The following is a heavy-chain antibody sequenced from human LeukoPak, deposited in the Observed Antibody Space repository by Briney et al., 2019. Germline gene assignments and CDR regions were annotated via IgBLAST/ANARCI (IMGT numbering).Heavy chain of an antibody. J-gene: IGHJ4*02. Sequence: ASVKVSFKASGYTFTSYYMHWVRQAPGQGLEWMGIINPSGGSTSYAQKFQGRVTMTRDTSTSTVYMELSSLRSEDTAVYYCARDPYNSGDRVGYYFDYWGQGTLVTVSS. D-gene: IGHD1-20*01. CDR2: INPSGGST. V-gene: IGHV1-46*01. CDR1: GYTFTSYY. CDR3: ARDPYNSGDRVGYYFDY.